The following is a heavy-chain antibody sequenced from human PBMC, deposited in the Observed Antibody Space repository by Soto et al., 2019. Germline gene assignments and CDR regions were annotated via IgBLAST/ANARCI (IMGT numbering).Heavy chain of an antibody. CDR3: ARAFRRGAFDI. V-gene: IGHV1-2*02. Sequence: QVQLVQSGAEVKKPGASVKVSCKASGYTFTYFYMHWVRQAPGQGLEWMGWINPNSGGTNYAQNFQGRVTMTRDTSIRTAYMELSGLRSDDTAVYYCARAFRRGAFDIWGHGTMVTVSS. J-gene: IGHJ3*02. D-gene: IGHD3-10*01. CDR1: GYTFTYFY. CDR2: INPNSGGT.